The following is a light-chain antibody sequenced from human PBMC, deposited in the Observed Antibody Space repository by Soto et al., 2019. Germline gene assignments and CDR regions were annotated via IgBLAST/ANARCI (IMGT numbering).Light chain of an antibody. CDR2: DVS. Sequence: QSALTQPASVSGSPGQSITISCTGTSSDIGTYNYVSWYQQDPGKAPKLMIYDVSNRPSGVSDRFSGSKSGNTASLTISGLQAEDEADYYCSSYISSSTSVVFGGGTKLTVL. CDR3: SSYISSSTSVV. J-gene: IGLJ2*01. CDR1: SSDIGTYNY. V-gene: IGLV2-14*01.